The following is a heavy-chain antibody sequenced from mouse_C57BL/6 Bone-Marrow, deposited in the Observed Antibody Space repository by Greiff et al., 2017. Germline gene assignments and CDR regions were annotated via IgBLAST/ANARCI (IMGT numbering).Heavy chain of an antibody. CDR3: ARSLLRYYAMDY. J-gene: IGHJ4*01. CDR2: IDPSDSYT. V-gene: IGHV1-59*01. Sequence: QVQLQQPGAELVRPGTSVKLSCKASGYTFPSYWMHWVKQRPGQGLEWIGVIDPSDSYTNYNQKFKGKATLTVDTTSSPAYMPLSSLTSEDAAVYYCARSLLRYYAMDYWGQGTSVTVSS. CDR1: GYTFPSYW. D-gene: IGHD1-2*01.